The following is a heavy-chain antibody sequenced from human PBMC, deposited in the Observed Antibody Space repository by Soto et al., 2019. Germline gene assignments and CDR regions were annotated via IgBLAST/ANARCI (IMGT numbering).Heavy chain of an antibody. J-gene: IGHJ4*02. D-gene: IGHD2-15*01. CDR3: AREFCRGGKCYTYYFDH. CDR1: GLTFNRYW. V-gene: IGHV3-74*01. Sequence: GWSLRLSCAASGLTFNRYWMHWVRHAPGKGLVWVSHINTDGTNSNYADSVKGRFTISRDNAKSTLFLQMNSLRDEDTAVYYCAREFCRGGKCYTYYFDHWGQGIPVTGSS. CDR2: INTDGTNS.